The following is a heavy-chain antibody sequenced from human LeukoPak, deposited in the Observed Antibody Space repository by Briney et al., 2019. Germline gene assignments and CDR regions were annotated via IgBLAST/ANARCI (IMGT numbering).Heavy chain of an antibody. V-gene: IGHV3-23*01. D-gene: IGHD3-22*01. CDR2: ISGSGGST. J-gene: IGHJ4*02. CDR3: AKVATYYYDSIKEGYFDY. Sequence: PGGPLRLSCAASGFTFSSYAMSWVRQAPGKGLEWVSAISGSGGSTYYADSVKGRFTISRDNSKNTLYLQMNSLRAEDTAVYYCAKVATYYYDSIKEGYFDYWGQGTLVTVSS. CDR1: GFTFSSYA.